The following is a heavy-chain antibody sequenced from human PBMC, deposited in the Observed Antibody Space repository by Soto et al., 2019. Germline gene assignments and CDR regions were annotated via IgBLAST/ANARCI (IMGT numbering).Heavy chain of an antibody. CDR2: IYYSGST. CDR1: GGSISIGGFS. CDR3: ARGARSANSGLFF. J-gene: IGHJ4*01. Sequence: TLSLTCTVSGGSISIGGFSWSWILQCPGKGLEWIGYIYYSGSTYYNPSLKSRVTISADTSKEQFSLILSSVTAADTAVYYCARGARSANSGLFFWGHGTLVTVSS. D-gene: IGHD3-10*01. V-gene: IGHV4-31*03.